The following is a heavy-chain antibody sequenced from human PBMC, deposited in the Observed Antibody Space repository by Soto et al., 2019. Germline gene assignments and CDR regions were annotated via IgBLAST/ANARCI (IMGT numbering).Heavy chain of an antibody. CDR2: IIPIFGKA. V-gene: IGHV1-69*01. Sequence: QVQLVQSGAEVKKPGSSVKVSCKASGDTFSNYPITWVRRAPGQGLEWLGGIIPIFGKADYTQKFQGRVTITADEPTSTAYMEISSLRSEDTAVYYCASGGEYYDENLPHYYFFGMHVWGPGTTVTVSS. CDR3: ASGGEYYDENLPHYYFFGMHV. J-gene: IGHJ6*02. D-gene: IGHD3-16*01. CDR1: GDTFSNYP.